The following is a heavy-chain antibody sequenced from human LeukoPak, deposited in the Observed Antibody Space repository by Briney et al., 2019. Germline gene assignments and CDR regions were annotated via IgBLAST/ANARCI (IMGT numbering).Heavy chain of an antibody. V-gene: IGHV4-59*08. CDR2: IYYSET. Sequence: KASETLSLTCTVSGGSISGSYWSWIRQPPGKGLEWIGYIYYSETYYNPSLKSRVTISLDTSKNQFSLKLRFVTAADTAVYYCARTQGWGTVRTGYYYGMDVWGQGTTVTVSS. CDR1: GGSISGSY. J-gene: IGHJ6*02. D-gene: IGHD4-11*01. CDR3: ARTQGWGTVRTGYYYGMDV.